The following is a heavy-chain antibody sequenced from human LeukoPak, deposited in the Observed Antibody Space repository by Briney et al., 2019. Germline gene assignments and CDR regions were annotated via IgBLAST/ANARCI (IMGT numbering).Heavy chain of an antibody. V-gene: IGHV3-7*01. CDR2: IRQDGSEK. J-gene: IGHJ4*02. D-gene: IGHD2-8*01. CDR3: AKDTTELVLTFDY. Sequence: GGSLRLSCAAPGFTFSSYWMSWVRQAPGKGLEWVANIRQDGSEKYYADSVKGRFTISRDNSKNTLYLQMNSLRAEDTAVYYCAKDTTELVLTFDYWGQGTLVTVSS. CDR1: GFTFSSYW.